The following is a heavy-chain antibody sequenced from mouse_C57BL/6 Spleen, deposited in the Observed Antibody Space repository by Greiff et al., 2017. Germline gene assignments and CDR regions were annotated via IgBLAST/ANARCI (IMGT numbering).Heavy chain of an antibody. CDR1: GFSFNTYA. D-gene: IGHD2-3*01. CDR3: VRRDGDY. J-gene: IGHJ4*01. Sequence: EVQRVESGGGLVQPKGSLKLSCAASGFSFNTYAMNWVRQAPGKGLEWVARIRSKSNNYATYYADSVKDRFTISRDDAESILYLQMNNLKTEDTAMYYCVRRDGDYWGQGTSVTVSS. V-gene: IGHV10-1*01. CDR2: IRSKSNNYAT.